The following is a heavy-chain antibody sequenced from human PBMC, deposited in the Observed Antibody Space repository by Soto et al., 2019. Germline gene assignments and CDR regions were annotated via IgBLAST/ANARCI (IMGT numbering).Heavy chain of an antibody. Sequence: GGSLRLSCVASGFTFSNHPMHWARQAPGQGLEYVSTISSDGGSTYYANSVKGRFTISRDNSASTAYMELSSLRSEDTAVYYCARAVAVPADFDYWGQGTLVTVSS. CDR2: ISSDGGST. CDR1: GFTFSNHP. J-gene: IGHJ4*02. D-gene: IGHD6-19*01. CDR3: ARAVAVPADFDY. V-gene: IGHV3-64*01.